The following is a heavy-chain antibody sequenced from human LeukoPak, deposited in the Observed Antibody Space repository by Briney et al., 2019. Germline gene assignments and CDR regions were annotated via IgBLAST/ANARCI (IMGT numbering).Heavy chain of an antibody. CDR3: AKAWRIGYYMHV. CDR1: GFIFSTYA. Sequence: GGSLRLSCAASGFIFSTYAMSWVRQAPGKGLEWVSGISDSGDSTYYSDSVKGRFTISRDNSKNTLFLQMNSLRVEDTAIYYCAKAWRIGYYMHVWGKGTTVTVSS. J-gene: IGHJ6*03. CDR2: ISDSGDST. D-gene: IGHD5-12*01. V-gene: IGHV3-23*01.